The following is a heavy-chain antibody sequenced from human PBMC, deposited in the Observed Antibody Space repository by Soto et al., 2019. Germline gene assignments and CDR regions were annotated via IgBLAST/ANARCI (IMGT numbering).Heavy chain of an antibody. V-gene: IGHV1-69*12. CDR2: IVPIFGTT. CDR3: ARVEAVAGLYNYHGLDV. D-gene: IGHD6-19*01. J-gene: IGHJ6*02. Sequence: QVQLVQSGAEVKKPGSSVKVSCKVSGGTFSNYAIDWVRLAPGHGLEWMGGIVPIFGTTYYTQKFQGRAKNIADDSTTTAYLEMRSLRSEDTAIYYCARVEAVAGLYNYHGLDVWGQGTAVTVSS. CDR1: GGTFSNYA.